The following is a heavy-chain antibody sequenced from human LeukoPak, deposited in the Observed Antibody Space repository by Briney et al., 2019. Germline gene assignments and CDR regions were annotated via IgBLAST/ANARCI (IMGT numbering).Heavy chain of an antibody. V-gene: IGHV3-7*01. Sequence: GGSLRLSCAASGFTFNSYWMSWVRQAPGKGLEGVANIKEDGSEKYYVDSVKGRFTISRDNAMNSLYLQMNSLRAEDTAVYYCAKTYSSSRAHYYYYYYMDVWGKGTTVTISS. D-gene: IGHD6-13*01. J-gene: IGHJ6*03. CDR1: GFTFNSYW. CDR3: AKTYSSSRAHYYYYYYMDV. CDR2: IKEDGSEK.